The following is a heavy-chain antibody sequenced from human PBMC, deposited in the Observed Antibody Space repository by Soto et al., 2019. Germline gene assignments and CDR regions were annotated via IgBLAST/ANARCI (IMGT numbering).Heavy chain of an antibody. Sequence: EVQLVESGGGLVQPGGSLRLSCAASGFTFSSYEMNWVRQAPGKGLEWVAYIGSSGSIIYYSDSVKGRFTISRDNAKNSLYLQRNSLRAEDTTVYYCAKINAYWGQGTLVTVSS. J-gene: IGHJ4*02. V-gene: IGHV3-48*03. CDR1: GFTFSSYE. CDR3: AKINAY. CDR2: IGSSGSII.